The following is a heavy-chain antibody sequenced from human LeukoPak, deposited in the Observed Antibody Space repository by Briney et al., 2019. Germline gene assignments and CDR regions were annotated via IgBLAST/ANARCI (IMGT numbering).Heavy chain of an antibody. V-gene: IGHV1-18*01. D-gene: IGHD2-8*01. CDR2: ISAYNGNT. J-gene: IGHJ4*02. CDR3: ARGDTQNAISPEFDY. CDR1: GYTFTSYG. Sequence: GASVKVSCKASGYTFTSYGISWVRQAPGQGLEWMGWISAYNGNTNYAQKLQGRVTMTTDTSTGTAYMELRSLRSDDTAVYYCARGDTQNAISPEFDYWGQGTLVTVSS.